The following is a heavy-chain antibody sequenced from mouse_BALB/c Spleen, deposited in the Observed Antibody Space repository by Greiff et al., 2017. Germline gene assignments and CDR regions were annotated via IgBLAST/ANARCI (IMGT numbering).Heavy chain of an antibody. J-gene: IGHJ4*01. D-gene: IGHD2-1*01. CDR1: GFNIKDYY. V-gene: IGHV14-1*02. Sequence: VQLKESGAELVRPGALVKLSCKASGFNIKDYYMHWVKQRPEQGLEWIGWIDPENGNTIYDPKFQGKASITADTSSNTAYLQLSSLTSEDTAVYYCARYYGNYYAMDYWGQGTSVTVSS. CDR3: ARYYGNYYAMDY. CDR2: IDPENGNT.